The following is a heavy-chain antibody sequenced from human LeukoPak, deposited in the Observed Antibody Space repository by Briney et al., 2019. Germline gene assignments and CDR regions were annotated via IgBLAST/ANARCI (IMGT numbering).Heavy chain of an antibody. CDR2: ISGSGGRT. CDR3: ARGYCSSSTCYSPFEY. J-gene: IGHJ4*02. CDR1: GFTFSNYA. V-gene: IGHV3-23*01. Sequence: PGGSLRLSCAASGFTFSNYAMSWVRQAPGXGLEWVXAISGSGGRTYYADSVKGRFTISRDNSKKTLYLQMSSLRAEDTAVYYCARGYCSSSTCYSPFEYWGQGILVTVSS. D-gene: IGHD2-15*01.